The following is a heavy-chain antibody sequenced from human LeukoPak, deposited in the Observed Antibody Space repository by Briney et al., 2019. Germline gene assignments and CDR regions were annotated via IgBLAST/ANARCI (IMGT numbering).Heavy chain of an antibody. CDR1: GLTFSSYA. CDR3: ARDGAWGARISYAFDI. V-gene: IGHV3-30-3*01. CDR2: ISYDGSNK. Sequence: GGSLRLSCAASGLTFSSYAMQWVRPAPGKGLEWVAVISYDGSNKYYADSVKGRFTISRDNTKNTLYLQMNSLRAEDTAVYYCARDGAWGARISYAFDIWGQGTMVTVSS. D-gene: IGHD1-26*01. J-gene: IGHJ3*02.